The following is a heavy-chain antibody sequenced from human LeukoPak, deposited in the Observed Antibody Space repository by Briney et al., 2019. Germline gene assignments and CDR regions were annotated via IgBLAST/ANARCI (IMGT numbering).Heavy chain of an antibody. CDR2: IDHSGST. V-gene: IGHV4-34*01. CDR1: GGSFSGYY. J-gene: IGHJ4*02. CDR3: ARVRQRETIFGVVRPYFDY. D-gene: IGHD3-3*01. Sequence: PSETLSLTCAVYGGSFSGYYWSWIRQPPGKGLEWIGEIDHSGSTNYNPSLKSRVTISVDTSKNQFSLKLSSVTAADTAVYYCARVRQRETIFGVVRPYFDYWGQGTLVTVSS.